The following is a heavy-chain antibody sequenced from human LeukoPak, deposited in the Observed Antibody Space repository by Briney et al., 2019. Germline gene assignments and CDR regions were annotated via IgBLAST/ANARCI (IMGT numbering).Heavy chain of an antibody. CDR1: GFTFSRCI. Sequence: GGSLRLSCAASGFTFSRCIMNWVRQAPGKGLEWVSYISSSSNTIYYGDSVKGRFTISRDNAKNSLYLQMSSLRAEDTAVYYCAREPDYGDYALDYWGQGTLVTVSS. D-gene: IGHD4-17*01. CDR3: AREPDYGDYALDY. J-gene: IGHJ4*02. CDR2: ISSSSNTI. V-gene: IGHV3-48*01.